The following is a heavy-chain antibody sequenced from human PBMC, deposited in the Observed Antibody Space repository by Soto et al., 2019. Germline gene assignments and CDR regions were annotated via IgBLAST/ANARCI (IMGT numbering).Heavy chain of an antibody. CDR1: GFTFSSYP. CDR3: ARGPITQTSFIDH. D-gene: IGHD1-20*01. Sequence: GGSLRLSCEASGFTFSSYPMHWVRQAPGKGLEWVTVISYDGGNQYYADSVRGRFTISRDNSKDTLYLQMHSLRSDDTAVYFCARGPITQTSFIDHWGQGTLVTVSS. V-gene: IGHV3-30-3*01. CDR2: ISYDGGNQ. J-gene: IGHJ4*02.